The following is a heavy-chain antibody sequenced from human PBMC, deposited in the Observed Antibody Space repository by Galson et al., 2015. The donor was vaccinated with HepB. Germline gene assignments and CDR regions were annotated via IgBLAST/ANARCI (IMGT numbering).Heavy chain of an antibody. CDR1: GFTFSSYA. CDR2: ISYDGSNK. D-gene: IGHD6-13*01. J-gene: IGHJ4*02. CDR3: ARDLGVAAAGTSDY. V-gene: IGHV3-30-3*01. Sequence: SLRLSCAASGFTFSSYAMHWVRQAPGKGLEWVAVISYDGSNKYYADSVKGRFTISRDNSKNTLYLQMNSLRAEDTAVYYCARDLGVAAAGTSDYWGQGTLVTVSS.